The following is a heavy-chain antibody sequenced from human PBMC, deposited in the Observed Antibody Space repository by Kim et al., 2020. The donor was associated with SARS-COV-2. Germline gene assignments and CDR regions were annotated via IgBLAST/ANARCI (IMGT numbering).Heavy chain of an antibody. CDR2: INTNTGNP. CDR3: AREWEVMTTVTTDWFDP. Sequence: ASVKVSCKASGYTFTSYAMNWVRQAPGQGLEWMGWINTNTGNPTYAQGFTGRFVFSLDTSVSTAYLQISSLKAEDTAVYYCAREWEVMTTVTTDWFDPWGQGTLVTVSS. CDR1: GYTFTSYA. V-gene: IGHV7-4-1*02. D-gene: IGHD4-17*01. J-gene: IGHJ5*02.